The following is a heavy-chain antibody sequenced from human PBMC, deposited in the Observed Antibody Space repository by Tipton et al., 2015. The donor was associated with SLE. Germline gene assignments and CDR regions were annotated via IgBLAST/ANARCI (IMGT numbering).Heavy chain of an antibody. J-gene: IGHJ4*02. V-gene: IGHV3-30*04. Sequence: SLRLSCAASGFTFSSYAMHWVRQAPGKGLEWVAVISYDGSNKYYADSVKGRFTISRDNSKNTLYLQMNSLRAEDTAVYYCARDEYSSGWYGGLWGCWGQGALVTVSS. CDR1: GFTFSSYA. CDR2: ISYDGSNK. D-gene: IGHD6-19*01. CDR3: ARDEYSSGWYGGLWGC.